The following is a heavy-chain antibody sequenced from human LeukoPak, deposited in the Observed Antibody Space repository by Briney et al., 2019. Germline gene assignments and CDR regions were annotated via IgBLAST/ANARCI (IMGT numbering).Heavy chain of an antibody. J-gene: IGHJ5*02. CDR1: GYTFTGYY. V-gene: IGHV1-2*04. D-gene: IGHD2-15*01. Sequence: ASVKISCKASGYTFTGYYMHWVRQAPGQGLEWMGGRNPNSGGTNYAQKFQGWVTMTRDTSISTAYMELSRLRSDDTAVYYCARGGACSGGSCYGGIVSWFDPWGQGTLVTVSS. CDR2: RNPNSGGT. CDR3: ARGGACSGGSCYGGIVSWFDP.